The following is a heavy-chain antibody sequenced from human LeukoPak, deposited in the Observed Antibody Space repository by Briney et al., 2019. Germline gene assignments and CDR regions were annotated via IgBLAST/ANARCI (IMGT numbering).Heavy chain of an antibody. Sequence: GGSLRLSCAASGFTFSTYAMHGVRQTPGKGLEYVSAISTNGGGTYYANSVKGRFTISRDNSKNTLYLQMGSLRAEDMAVYYCVRYCSGVSCYSGYDYWGQGTLVTVSS. CDR2: ISTNGGGT. J-gene: IGHJ4*02. CDR1: GFTFSTYA. V-gene: IGHV3-64*01. CDR3: VRYCSGVSCYSGYDY. D-gene: IGHD2-15*01.